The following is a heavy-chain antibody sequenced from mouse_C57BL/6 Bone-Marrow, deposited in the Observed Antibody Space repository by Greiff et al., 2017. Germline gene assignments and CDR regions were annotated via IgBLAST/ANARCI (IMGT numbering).Heavy chain of an antibody. D-gene: IGHD2-1*01. V-gene: IGHV1-80*01. CDR3: AGDGNFDY. CDR2: IYHGDGDT. Sequence: LQESGASVKISCKASGYAFSSYWMNWVKQRPGKGLAWIGPIYHGDGDTNYNGKFTGKATLTADKSSSTAYMQLSSLTSEDSAVYFCAGDGNFDYWGQGTTLTVSS. J-gene: IGHJ2*01. CDR1: GYAFSSYW.